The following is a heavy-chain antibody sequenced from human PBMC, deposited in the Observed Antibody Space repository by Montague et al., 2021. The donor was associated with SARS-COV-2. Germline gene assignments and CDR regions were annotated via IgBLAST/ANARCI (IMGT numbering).Heavy chain of an antibody. D-gene: IGHD2-21*01. CDR2: ISYSGST. Sequence: SETLSLTCTVSGASVRSGNSYWNWIRQPPGKGLEWIGYISYSGSTNYSPSLKSRVTISVDTSKNQLSLKVISATAADTAVYYCARIGDESVGDFSIYPDWGQGTLVTVSS. V-gene: IGHV4-61*01. J-gene: IGHJ1*01. CDR1: GASVRSGNSY. CDR3: ARIGDESVGDFSIYPD.